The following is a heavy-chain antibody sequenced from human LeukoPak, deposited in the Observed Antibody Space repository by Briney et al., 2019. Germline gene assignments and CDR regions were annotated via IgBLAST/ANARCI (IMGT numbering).Heavy chain of an antibody. D-gene: IGHD6-13*01. CDR3: AKSRFRYSSSWYYFDY. Sequence: GGSLRLSCAASGFTFSSYAMSWVRQAPGKGLEWVSAISGSGGSTYYADSVKGRFTISRDNSKNTLYLQMNSLRAEDTAVYYCAKSRFRYSSSWYYFDYWGQGTLVTVSS. V-gene: IGHV3-23*01. J-gene: IGHJ4*02. CDR2: ISGSGGST. CDR1: GFTFSSYA.